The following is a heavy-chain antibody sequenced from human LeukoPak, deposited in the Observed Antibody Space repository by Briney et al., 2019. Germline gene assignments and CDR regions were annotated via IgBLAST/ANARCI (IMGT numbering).Heavy chain of an antibody. CDR1: GFIVSSIY. D-gene: IGHD1-26*01. CDR3: AKEDVGATSWGYYYYYMDV. CDR2: LYSDGST. V-gene: IGHV3-53*01. Sequence: GGSLRLSCAASGFIVSSIYMVWVRQAPGKGLEWVSLLYSDGSTYYADSVKGRFIISRDNSKNTLYLQMNSLRAEDTAVYYCAKEDVGATSWGYYYYYMDVWGKGTTVTVSS. J-gene: IGHJ6*03.